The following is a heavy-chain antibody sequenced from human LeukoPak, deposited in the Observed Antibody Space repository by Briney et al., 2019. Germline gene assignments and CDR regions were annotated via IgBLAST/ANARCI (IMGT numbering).Heavy chain of an antibody. Sequence: GESLKISCKGSGYSFTSYWIGWVRQMPGKGLEWMGIIYPGDSDTRYSPSFQGQVTISADKSISTAYLQWSSLKASDTAMYYCARVYSSGWSKDFDAFDIWGQGTMVTVSS. CDR2: IYPGDSDT. V-gene: IGHV5-51*01. D-gene: IGHD6-19*01. J-gene: IGHJ3*02. CDR1: GYSFTSYW. CDR3: ARVYSSGWSKDFDAFDI.